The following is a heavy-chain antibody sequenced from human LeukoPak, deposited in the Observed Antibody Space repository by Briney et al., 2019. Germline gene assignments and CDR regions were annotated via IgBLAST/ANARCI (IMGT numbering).Heavy chain of an antibody. J-gene: IGHJ4*02. V-gene: IGHV1-46*01. CDR3: ARAGYYGSGSYHYFDY. CDR2: INASGGST. CDR1: GYTFTSYY. D-gene: IGHD3-10*01. Sequence: ASVKVSCKASGYTFTSYYMHWVRQAPGQGLEWTGIINASGGSTTNAQKFQGRVTMTRDRSTNTVYMELSSLTSEDTAVYYCARAGYYGSGSYHYFDYWGQGTLVTVSS.